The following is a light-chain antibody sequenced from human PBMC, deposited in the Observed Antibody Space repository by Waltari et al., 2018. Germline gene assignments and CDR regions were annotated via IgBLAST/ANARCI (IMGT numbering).Light chain of an antibody. V-gene: IGLV1-47*01. CDR1: SSNIGTNY. CDR2: RND. Sequence: QSVLTQPPSASGTPGQRVTISCSGGSSNIGTNYVYWYQQLPGTAPKRPIYRNDQRPQGVPDRVSGSKSGTSASLAISGLRSEDEADYYCATWDDSLSGRMFGGGTKLTVL. CDR3: ATWDDSLSGRM. J-gene: IGLJ3*02.